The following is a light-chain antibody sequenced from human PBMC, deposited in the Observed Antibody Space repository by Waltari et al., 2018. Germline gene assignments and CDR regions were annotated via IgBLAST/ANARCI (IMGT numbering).Light chain of an antibody. V-gene: IGKV2-29*03. Sequence: DIVMTQTPLSLSVTPGQPASISCKSSQSLLHSDGKTYLYWYLQKPGQSPQFLISEVSSRFPGVPDSFSGSGSGTDFTLTSSRVEAEDVGVYYCMQSIHLFTFGPGTKVDIK. CDR2: EVS. J-gene: IGKJ3*01. CDR3: MQSIHLFT. CDR1: QSLLHSDGKTY.